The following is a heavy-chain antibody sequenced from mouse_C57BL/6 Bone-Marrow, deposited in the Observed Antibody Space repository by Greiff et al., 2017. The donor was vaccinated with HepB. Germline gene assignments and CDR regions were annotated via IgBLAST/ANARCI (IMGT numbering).Heavy chain of an antibody. CDR1: GYTFTSYW. Sequence: EVQLQQSGTVLARPGASVKMSCKTSGYTFTSYWMHWVKQRPGQGLEWIGAIYPGNSDTSYNQKFKGKAKMTVATSASTAYMELSSLTNGDSAVYYGTEERREWDFDVGGTGTTVTVTP. CDR3: TEERREWDFDV. CDR2: IYPGNSDT. V-gene: IGHV1-5*01. J-gene: IGHJ1*03. D-gene: IGHD2-14*01.